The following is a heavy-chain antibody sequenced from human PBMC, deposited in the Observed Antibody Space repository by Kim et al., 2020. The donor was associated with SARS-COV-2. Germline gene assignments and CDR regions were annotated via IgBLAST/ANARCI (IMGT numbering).Heavy chain of an antibody. J-gene: IGHJ4*02. D-gene: IGHD6-19*01. CDR2: T. CDR3: ARFRGGWYQDN. Sequence: TNYAQKRQGRVTMTTDQATSTAYMELRSLRSDDTAVYYCARFRGGWYQDNWGQGTLVTVSS. V-gene: IGHV1-18*01.